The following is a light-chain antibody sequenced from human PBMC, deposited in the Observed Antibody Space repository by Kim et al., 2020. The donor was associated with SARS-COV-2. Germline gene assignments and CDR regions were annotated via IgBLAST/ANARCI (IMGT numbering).Light chain of an antibody. CDR3: QVWDSSSDPVV. CDR2: YDS. J-gene: IGLJ2*01. CDR1: NIGSKS. Sequence: SYELTQPPSVSVAPGKTARITCGGNNIGSKSVHWYQQKPGQAPVLVIYYDSDRPSGIPERFSGSNSGNTATLTISRVEDGDEADYYCQVWDSSSDPVVFGGGTQLTVL. V-gene: IGLV3-21*04.